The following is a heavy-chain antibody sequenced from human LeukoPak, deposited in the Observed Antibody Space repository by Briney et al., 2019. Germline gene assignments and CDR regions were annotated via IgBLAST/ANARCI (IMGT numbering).Heavy chain of an antibody. CDR3: AKDTSGSYFTGDY. Sequence: SGGSLRLSCAGSGFTFSSYDMSWVRQAPGKGLEWVSAISGSGGTTYYADSVKGRFTISRDNSKNTLYLQMNSLRAEDTAVYYCAKDTSGSYFTGDYWGQGTLVTVSS. CDR2: ISGSGGTT. V-gene: IGHV3-23*01. CDR1: GFTFSSYD. D-gene: IGHD3-22*01. J-gene: IGHJ4*02.